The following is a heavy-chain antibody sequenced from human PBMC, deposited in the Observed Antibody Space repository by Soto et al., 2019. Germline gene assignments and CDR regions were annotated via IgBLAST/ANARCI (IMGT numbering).Heavy chain of an antibody. V-gene: IGHV4-39*01. J-gene: IGHJ4*02. D-gene: IGHD3-3*02. Sequence: QLQLQASGPGLLKPSETLSLSCTVSGDSITSSDHYWGWIRQPPGRGLESIANIYYDGNTYYNPSLKIRLTISLDPSMNRFSLRLDSVTAADTAVYYCVRSSISPRLCMYPFDSWGQGTLVTVSS. CDR3: VRSSISPRLCMYPFDS. CDR1: GDSITSSDHY. CDR2: IYYDGNT.